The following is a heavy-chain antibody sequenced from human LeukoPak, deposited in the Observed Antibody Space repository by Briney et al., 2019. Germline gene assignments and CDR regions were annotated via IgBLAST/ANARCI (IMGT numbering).Heavy chain of an antibody. CDR1: GYTFTGYY. J-gene: IGHJ5*02. V-gene: IGHV1-2*02. CDR3: ARAGQYSSSYYNWFDP. D-gene: IGHD6-13*01. Sequence: ASVKVSCKASGYTFTGYYMHWVRQAPGQGLEWMGWINPNSGGTNYAQKFQGRVTMTRDTSISTAYMELSRLRSDDTAVYYCARAGQYSSSYYNWFDPWGQGTLVTVSS. CDR2: INPNSGGT.